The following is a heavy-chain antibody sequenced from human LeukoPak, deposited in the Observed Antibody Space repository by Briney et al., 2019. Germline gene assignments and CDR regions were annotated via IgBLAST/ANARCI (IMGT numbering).Heavy chain of an antibody. CDR2: IIPILDVA. Sequence: GASGKVSCKASGGTFNTYAITWVRQAPGQGLEWMGRIIPILDVADSAQRFQGRVTITADRSTSTVYMELNSLRSEDTAIYYCARFPVRGYTYGSVIHHMDVWGQGTTVIVSS. CDR3: ARFPVRGYTYGSVIHHMDV. J-gene: IGHJ6*02. D-gene: IGHD5-18*01. CDR1: GGTFNTYA. V-gene: IGHV1-69*04.